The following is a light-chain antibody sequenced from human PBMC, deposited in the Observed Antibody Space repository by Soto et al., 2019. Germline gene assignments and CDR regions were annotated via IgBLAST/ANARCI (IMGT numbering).Light chain of an antibody. V-gene: IGKV1-9*01. CDR2: AAS. CDR1: QGISSN. CDR3: QQFHSYPIT. Sequence: DIQLTQSPSFLSASGLDRVTITCRASQGISSNLAWYQQKPGKAPKLLIYAASTLQSGVPYRFSGSGSGTEFTLTISRLEPEDFATYYCQQFHSYPITFGQGTRLEIK. J-gene: IGKJ5*01.